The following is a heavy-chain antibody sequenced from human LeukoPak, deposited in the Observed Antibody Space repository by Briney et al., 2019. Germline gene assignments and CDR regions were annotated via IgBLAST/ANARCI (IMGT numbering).Heavy chain of an antibody. J-gene: IGHJ4*02. CDR3: ATRGYSSSWYVGY. CDR2: INHSGST. V-gene: IGHV4-34*01. CDR1: GGSFSGCY. D-gene: IGHD6-13*01. Sequence: SETLSLTCAVYGGSFSGCYWSWIRQPPGKGLEWIGEINHSGSTNYNPSLKSRVTISVDTSKNQFSLKLSSVTAADTAVYYCATRGYSSSWYVGYWGQGTLVTVSS.